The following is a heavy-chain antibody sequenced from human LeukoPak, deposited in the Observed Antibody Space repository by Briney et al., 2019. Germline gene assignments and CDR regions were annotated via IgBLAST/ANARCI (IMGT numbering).Heavy chain of an antibody. D-gene: IGHD5-24*01. Sequence: ASVKVSCKASGYTFTGYYMHWVRQAPGQGLEWMGWINPNSGGTNYAQKFQGRVTMTRDTSISTAYMELSRLRSDDTAVYYCARVGDGYIKGAFDIWGQGTMVTVSS. CDR2: INPNSGGT. J-gene: IGHJ3*02. CDR1: GYTFTGYY. V-gene: IGHV1-2*02. CDR3: ARVGDGYIKGAFDI.